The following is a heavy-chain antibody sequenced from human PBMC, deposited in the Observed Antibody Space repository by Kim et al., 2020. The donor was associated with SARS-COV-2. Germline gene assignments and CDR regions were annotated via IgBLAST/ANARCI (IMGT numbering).Heavy chain of an antibody. D-gene: IGHD1-26*01. CDR1: GFTFSNDW. CDR2: IKSKTDGGTT. CDR3: TTDPLDSGSYQDTDY. Sequence: GGSLRLSCAASGFTFSNDWMSWVRQAPGKGLEWVGRIKSKTDGGTTDYAAPVKGRFTISRDDSKNTLYLQMHSLKTEDTAVYYCTTDPLDSGSYQDTDYWGQGTLVTVSS. J-gene: IGHJ4*02. V-gene: IGHV3-15*01.